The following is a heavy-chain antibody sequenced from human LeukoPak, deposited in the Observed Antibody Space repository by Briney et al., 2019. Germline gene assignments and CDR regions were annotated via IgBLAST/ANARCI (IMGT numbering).Heavy chain of an antibody. V-gene: IGHV4-59*01. CDR3: ARTIVVATDERNWFDP. CDR2: IYYSGSA. J-gene: IGHJ5*02. Sequence: SETLSLTCTVSGGSISSYYWSWIRQPPGKGLEWIGYIYYSGSANYSPSLKSRVTISVDTSKNQFSLKLSSVTAADTAVYYCARTIVVATDERNWFDPWGQGTLVTVSS. D-gene: IGHD2-21*02. CDR1: GGSISSYY.